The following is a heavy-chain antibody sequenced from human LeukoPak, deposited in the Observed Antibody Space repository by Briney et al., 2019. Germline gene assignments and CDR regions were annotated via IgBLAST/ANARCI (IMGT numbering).Heavy chain of an antibody. V-gene: IGHV3-21*01. CDR1: GFTFSSYS. Sequence: PGGSLRLSCAASGFTFSSYSMNWVRQAPGKVLEWVSSISSSSSYIYYADSVKGRFTISRDNAKNSLYLQMNSLRAEDTAVYYCATDYYDSSGYYQNLYYFDYWGQGTLVTVSS. CDR2: ISSSSSYI. J-gene: IGHJ4*02. D-gene: IGHD3-22*01. CDR3: ATDYYDSSGYYQNLYYFDY.